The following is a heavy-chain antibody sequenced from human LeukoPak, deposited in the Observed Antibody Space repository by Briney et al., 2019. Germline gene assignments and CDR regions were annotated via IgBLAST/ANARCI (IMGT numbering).Heavy chain of an antibody. D-gene: IGHD3-16*01. V-gene: IGHV3-21*01. CDR2: ISSSSSYI. J-gene: IGHJ6*04. CDR1: GFTFSSYS. Sequence: GGSLRLSCAASGFTFSSYSMNWVRQAPGKGLEWVSPISSSSSYIYYADSVKGRFTNSRDNAKNSLYLQMNSLRAEDTAVYYCARDGARGTYYYGMDVWGKGTTVTVSS. CDR3: ARDGARGTYYYGMDV.